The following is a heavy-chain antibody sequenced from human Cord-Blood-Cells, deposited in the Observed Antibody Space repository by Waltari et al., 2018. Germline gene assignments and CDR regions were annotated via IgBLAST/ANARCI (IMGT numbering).Heavy chain of an antibody. V-gene: IGHV4-59*01. CDR2: IYYSGST. J-gene: IGHJ6*02. Sequence: QVQLQESGPVLVKPSETLSLTCTVSGGSISSYYWSWIRQPPGKGLEWIGYIYYSGSTNYNPSLKSRVTISVDTSKNQFSLKLSSVTAADTAVYYCASRMYYYYGMDVWGQGTTVTVSS. CDR1: GGSISSYY. CDR3: ASRMYYYYGMDV.